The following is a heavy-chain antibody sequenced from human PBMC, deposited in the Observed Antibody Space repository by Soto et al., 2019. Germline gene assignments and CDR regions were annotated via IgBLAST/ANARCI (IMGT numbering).Heavy chain of an antibody. CDR3: ARRLGTAGPCDS. Sequence: SETRSLTCTVSGGSISRGKYYWTWFRQHPGKGLEWIGYFYYGASTYYNPSLKSRVDISVDTSKNQFSLKLSSVTAADTAVYYCARRLGTAGPCDSWGQGTLVTVS. D-gene: IGHD7-27*01. J-gene: IGHJ4*02. CDR1: GGSISRGKYY. V-gene: IGHV4-31*03. CDR2: FYYGAST.